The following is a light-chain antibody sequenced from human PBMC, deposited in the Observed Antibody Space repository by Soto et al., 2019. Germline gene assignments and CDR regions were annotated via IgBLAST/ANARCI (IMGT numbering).Light chain of an antibody. CDR1: QSISTY. CDR2: AAS. Sequence: DIQMTQSLSSLSASVGDRVTITCRASQSISTYLSWYQQSPGKAPKLLIYAASSLQSGVPSRFSGSGSGTDFTLTISSLQPEDFATYYCQQSYSNPRTFGQGTKLEIK. J-gene: IGKJ2*01. CDR3: QQSYSNPRT. V-gene: IGKV1-39*01.